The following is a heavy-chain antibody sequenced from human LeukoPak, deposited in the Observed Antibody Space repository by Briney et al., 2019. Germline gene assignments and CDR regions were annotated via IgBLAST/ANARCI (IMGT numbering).Heavy chain of an antibody. J-gene: IGHJ6*03. Sequence: GASVEVSCKASGGTFSSYTISWVRQAPGQGLEWMGRIIPILGIANYAQKFQGRVTITADGSTSTAYIQMSSLRSEDTAVYYCARVGSVVVPAAIPMDCYYMDVWGKGTTVTVSS. D-gene: IGHD2-2*01. V-gene: IGHV1-69*02. CDR2: IIPILGIA. CDR1: GGTFSSYT. CDR3: ARVGSVVVPAAIPMDCYYMDV.